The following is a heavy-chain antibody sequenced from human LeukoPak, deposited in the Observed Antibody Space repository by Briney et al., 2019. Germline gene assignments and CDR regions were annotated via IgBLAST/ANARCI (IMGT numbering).Heavy chain of an antibody. CDR1: GYTFTSYG. D-gene: IGHD3-10*01. J-gene: IGHJ6*03. CDR3: ARRPGGYYYYYMDV. Sequence: ASVKVSCKASGYTFTSYGISWVRQAPGQGLEWMGWISAYNGHTNYAQKVQGRVTMTTDTSTSTAYMELRSLTSDDTAVYYCARRPGGYYYYYMDVWGKGTTVTVS. CDR2: ISAYNGHT. V-gene: IGHV1-18*01.